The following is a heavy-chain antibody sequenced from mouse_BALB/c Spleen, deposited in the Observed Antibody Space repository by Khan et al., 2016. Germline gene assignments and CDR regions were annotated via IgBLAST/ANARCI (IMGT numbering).Heavy chain of an antibody. CDR2: INPSNGGT. CDR3: TNYGSSGFVY. CDR1: GYTFTSYY. J-gene: IGHJ3*01. V-gene: IGHV1-53*01. Sequence: QVQLQQSGAELVKPGASVKLSCKASGYTFTSYYMYWVKQRPGQGLEWIGKINPSNGGTNFNEKFKSKATLTVDKSSSTAYMQLSSLTSEDSAVYYCTNYGSSGFVYWGQGTLVTVSA. D-gene: IGHD1-1*01.